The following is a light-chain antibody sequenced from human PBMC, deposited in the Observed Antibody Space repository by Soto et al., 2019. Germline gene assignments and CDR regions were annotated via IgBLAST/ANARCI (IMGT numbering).Light chain of an antibody. CDR1: SSDVGGYNY. CDR3: SSYTSSSLYV. V-gene: IGLV2-14*01. J-gene: IGLJ1*01. Sequence: QSALTQPDSVSGSPGQSITISCTGTSSDVGGYNYVSWYQQHPGKAPKLMIYDVSNRPSGVSNRFSGSKSGNTASLTISGLQAEDEADYYCSSYTSSSLYVFGTGTKLTVL. CDR2: DVS.